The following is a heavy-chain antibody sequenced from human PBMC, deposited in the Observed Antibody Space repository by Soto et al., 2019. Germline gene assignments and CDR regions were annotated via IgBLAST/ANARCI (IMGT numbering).Heavy chain of an antibody. CDR1: GGSISSYY. J-gene: IGHJ4*02. D-gene: IGHD2-15*01. Sequence: QVQLQESGPGLVKPSETLSLTCTVSGGSISSYYWSWIRQPPGKGLEWIGYIYYSGSTNYNPSLRSRVTISLDTTKNQFCQQLSSVTAADTAVYYCARCRGGSCYTFDYWRQGTLVTVSS. CDR3: ARCRGGSCYTFDY. V-gene: IGHV4-59*08. CDR2: IYYSGST.